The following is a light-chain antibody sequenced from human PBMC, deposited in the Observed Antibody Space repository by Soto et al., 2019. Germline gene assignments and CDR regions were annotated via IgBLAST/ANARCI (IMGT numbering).Light chain of an antibody. V-gene: IGKV3-20*01. CDR2: GAS. Sequence: EIVLTQSPGTLSLSPGERATLSCWASQSVGTNFLAWYQKKPAQAPRLVIYGASSRATGIQDKFSGSGSGTGFTPITSRLEPEDFAVYYCQHHGTSFSLTFGGGTKVEIK. J-gene: IGKJ4*01. CDR3: QHHGTSFSLT. CDR1: QSVGTNF.